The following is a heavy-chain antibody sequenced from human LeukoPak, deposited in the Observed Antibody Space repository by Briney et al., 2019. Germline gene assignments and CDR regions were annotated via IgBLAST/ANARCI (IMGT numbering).Heavy chain of an antibody. J-gene: IGHJ6*02. CDR2: ISSRGTTI. CDR3: ARVRSGLHMDV. CDR1: GFTFSSYE. V-gene: IGHV3-48*03. Sequence: GGSLRLSCAVSGFTFSSYEMNWVRQAPGKGVEWVSYISSRGTTIYYVDSVKGRFTISRDNAKNSLYLQMNSLRAEDTALYYCARVRSGLHMDVWGQGTTVTVSS. D-gene: IGHD2-15*01.